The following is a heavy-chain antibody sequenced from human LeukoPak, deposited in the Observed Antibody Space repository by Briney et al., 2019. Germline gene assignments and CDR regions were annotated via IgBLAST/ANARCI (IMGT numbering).Heavy chain of an antibody. CDR1: GVSISNYY. Sequence: PSVTLPLTCTVSGVSISNYYWSWIRQPPGKGLEYIGYIYYSGATSYYPSLKSRVTISRDMSKNQFSLKLTSVTAADTAVYYCARVAFSSSWYPFDYWGQGALVTVSS. D-gene: IGHD3-22*01. CDR3: ARVAFSSSWYPFDY. CDR2: IYYSGAT. J-gene: IGHJ4*02. V-gene: IGHV4-59*01.